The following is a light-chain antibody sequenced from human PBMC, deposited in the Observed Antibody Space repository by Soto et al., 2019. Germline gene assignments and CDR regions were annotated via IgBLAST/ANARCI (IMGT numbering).Light chain of an antibody. J-gene: IGKJ1*01. CDR3: QQYGISPT. Sequence: EIVLTQSPGTLSLSPGERATLSCRASQSVSSFLAWYQQKPGQAPRLLIYDASNRATGIPDRFSGSGSGTDFTLTISRLEPVDFAVYYCQQYGISPTFGQGTKVEIK. CDR1: QSVSSF. CDR2: DAS. V-gene: IGKV3-20*01.